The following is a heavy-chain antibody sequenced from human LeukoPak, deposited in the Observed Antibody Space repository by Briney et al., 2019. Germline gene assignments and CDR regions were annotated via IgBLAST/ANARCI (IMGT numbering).Heavy chain of an antibody. CDR1: GFTFSAYA. CDR2: IGSDNKP. Sequence: PGGSLRLSCEASGFTFSAYAMTWVRQAPGKGLEWVSSIGSDNKPHYSESVKGRFAISRDNAKNTLYLQMNSLRAEDTAVYYCGNLDTPMGYWGQGTLVTVSS. CDR3: GNLDTPMGY. J-gene: IGHJ4*02. D-gene: IGHD5-18*01. V-gene: IGHV3-69-1*01.